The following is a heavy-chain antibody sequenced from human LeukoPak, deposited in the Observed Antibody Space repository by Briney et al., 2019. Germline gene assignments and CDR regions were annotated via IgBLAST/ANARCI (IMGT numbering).Heavy chain of an antibody. Sequence: GGSLRLSCAASGFTFSSYGMNWVRRAPGKVLEWLSYISSSSNSIYYADSVKGRFTISRDNAKNSLHLQMNSLRDEDTAVYYCAKGSGINHYHWIDPWGQGTLVTVSS. CDR3: AKGSGINHYHWIDP. CDR1: GFTFSSYG. D-gene: IGHD1-14*01. V-gene: IGHV3-48*02. CDR2: ISSSSNSI. J-gene: IGHJ5*02.